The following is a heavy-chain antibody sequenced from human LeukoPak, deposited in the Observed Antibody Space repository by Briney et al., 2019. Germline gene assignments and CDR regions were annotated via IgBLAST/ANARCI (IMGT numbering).Heavy chain of an antibody. J-gene: IGHJ4*02. CDR2: IIPIFGTA. CDR3: ARGTYYYDSSGYSGFDY. Sequence: SVKVSCKASGGTFSSYAISWVRQAPGQGLEWMGGIIPIFGTANYAQKFQGRVTITTDESTSTVYMELSSLRSEDTAVYYCARGTYYYDSSGYSGFDYWGQGTLVTVSS. V-gene: IGHV1-69*05. CDR1: GGTFSSYA. D-gene: IGHD3-22*01.